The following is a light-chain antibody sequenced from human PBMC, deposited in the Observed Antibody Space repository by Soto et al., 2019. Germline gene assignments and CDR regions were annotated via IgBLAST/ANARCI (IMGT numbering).Light chain of an antibody. J-gene: IGKJ4*01. CDR1: QSVSRY. CDR2: DAS. Sequence: EIVLTQSPATLSLSPGERATLSCRASQSVSRYLAWYQQKPGQAPRLLIHDASNRATGIPARFSGSGSGTDFPLTISSLEAEDFADYYCQQRSNWPPTFGGGTKVEIK. CDR3: QQRSNWPPT. V-gene: IGKV3-11*01.